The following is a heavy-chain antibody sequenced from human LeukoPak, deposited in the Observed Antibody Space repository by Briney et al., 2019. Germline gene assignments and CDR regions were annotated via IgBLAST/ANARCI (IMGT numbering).Heavy chain of an antibody. CDR1: GFPFSSSA. D-gene: IGHD3-22*01. V-gene: IGHV1-58*01. J-gene: IGHJ6*02. Sequence: GASVKVSCKASGFPFSSSAVQWVRQARGQRLEWIGWIVVDNVNTNYAQKFQGRVTITRDMSTSTAYMELSSLRSEDTAFYYCAASMYDSSGYYSYDFYGKDVWGQGTTVTVSS. CDR2: IVVDNVNT. CDR3: AASMYDSSGYYSYDFYGKDV.